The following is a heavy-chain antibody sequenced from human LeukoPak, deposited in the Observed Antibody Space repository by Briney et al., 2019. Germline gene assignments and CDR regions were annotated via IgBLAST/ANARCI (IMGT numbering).Heavy chain of an antibody. J-gene: IGHJ3*02. CDR1: GFTFSSYS. CDR3: ARDIAGYDAFDI. CDR2: ISSSSSYI. D-gene: IGHD6-13*01. Sequence: GGSLRLSCAASGFTFSSYSMNWVRQAPGKGLEWVSSISSSSSYIYYADSVKGRFTISRDNAKNSLYLQMTSLRAEDTAVYYCARDIAGYDAFDIWGQGTMGNVSS. V-gene: IGHV3-21*01.